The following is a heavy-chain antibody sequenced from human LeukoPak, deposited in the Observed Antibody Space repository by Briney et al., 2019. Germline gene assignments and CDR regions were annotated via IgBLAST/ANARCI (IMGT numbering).Heavy chain of an antibody. Sequence: ASVNVSCKASGYTFTGYYMHWVRQAPGPGLGWMGWINAGNGNIKYSQKLQGRVTITGDTSASTAYMELSSLRSEDTAVYYCARGYCSSTSCYMDVWGQGTTVT. D-gene: IGHD2-2*01. CDR3: ARGYCSSTSCYMDV. J-gene: IGHJ6*02. V-gene: IGHV1/OR15-3*02. CDR1: GYTFTGYY. CDR2: INAGNGNI.